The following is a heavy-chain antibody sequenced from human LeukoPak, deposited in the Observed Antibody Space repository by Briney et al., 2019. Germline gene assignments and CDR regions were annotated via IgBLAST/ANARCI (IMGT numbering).Heavy chain of an antibody. J-gene: IGHJ4*02. CDR2: SYHSGGT. Sequence: SETLSLTCTVSGYSIRSGYCWAWIRQPPGKGLEWIGSSYHSGGTDYNPSLKSRITISVDTSKNQFSLQLNSLTAADTAVYYCARDLRMGGPWRQFDYWGQGTLVTVSS. V-gene: IGHV4-38-2*02. CDR3: ARDLRMGGPWRQFDY. D-gene: IGHD3-16*01. CDR1: GYSIRSGYC.